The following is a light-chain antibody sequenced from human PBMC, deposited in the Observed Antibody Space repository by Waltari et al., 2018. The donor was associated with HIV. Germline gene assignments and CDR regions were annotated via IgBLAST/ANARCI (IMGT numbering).Light chain of an antibody. Sequence: VSPGQTARITCSGDALANQYAYWYQRMPGQAPVLVIYKDSERSSGIPERFSGSSSGTTVTLTISGVQAEDEADYYCQSADSSGTYLVIFGGGTKLTVL. J-gene: IGLJ2*01. CDR1: ALANQY. CDR2: KDS. V-gene: IGLV3-25*03. CDR3: QSADSSGTYLVI.